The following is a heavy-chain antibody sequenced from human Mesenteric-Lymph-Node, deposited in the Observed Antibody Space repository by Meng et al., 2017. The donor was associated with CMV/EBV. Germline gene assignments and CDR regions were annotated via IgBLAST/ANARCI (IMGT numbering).Heavy chain of an antibody. D-gene: IGHD3-3*01. V-gene: IGHV1-18*01. J-gene: IGHJ4*02. CDR3: ARSLYYDFWSAYSNYFDY. CDR2: ISPYNGNT. CDR1: GYTFSDYY. Sequence: ASVKVSCKASGYTFSDYYIHWVRQAPGQGLEWMGWISPYNGNTNYAQKLQGRVTLTTDPSTSTAYMELRSLRSDDTAVYYCARSLYYDFWSAYSNYFDYWGQGTRVTVSS.